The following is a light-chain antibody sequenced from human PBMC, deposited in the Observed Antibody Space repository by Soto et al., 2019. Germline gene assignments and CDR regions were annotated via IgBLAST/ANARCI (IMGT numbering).Light chain of an antibody. CDR1: SSDIGTYDH. V-gene: IGLV2-14*01. CDR2: SVS. J-gene: IGLJ1*01. CDR3: ISYTVSRSYA. Sequence: QSLLTQPASVSGSPGQSITISCSGTSSDIGTYDHVAWFQQFPGKTPKLVIYSVSDRPSGVSYRFSGSKSGNTASLTISGLQADDEADYYCISYTVSRSYAVGNGTKVTVL.